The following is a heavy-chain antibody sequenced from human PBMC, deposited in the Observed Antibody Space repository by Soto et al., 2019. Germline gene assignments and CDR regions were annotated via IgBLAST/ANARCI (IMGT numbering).Heavy chain of an antibody. Sequence: EVQLVESGVGLVKPGGSLRLSCAASGFTFNKYSMNWVRQAPGKGLEWVSSITSNANRIYYADSVKGRFTISRDNAQKSVYLQMNSLRVGDTAVYYCARESDFDFWSSNYIDGMDVWGQGTTVTVSS. CDR1: GFTFNKYS. CDR3: ARESDFDFWSSNYIDGMDV. J-gene: IGHJ6*02. D-gene: IGHD3-3*01. V-gene: IGHV3-21*02. CDR2: ITSNANRI.